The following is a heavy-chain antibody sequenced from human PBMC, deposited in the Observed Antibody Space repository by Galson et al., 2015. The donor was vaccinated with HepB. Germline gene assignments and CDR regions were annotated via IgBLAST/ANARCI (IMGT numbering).Heavy chain of an antibody. CDR1: DYTFISYD. V-gene: IGHV1-18*04. CDR3: ASVDKLADSYDYGSGPIVVDH. Sequence: SVKVSCKASDYTFISYDIRWVRQAPGQGLEWMGWISTYNGSTNYAQKLQGRVTMTTDTSTTTAYMYLSSLGSDDTAVYYCASVDKLADSYDYGSGPIVVDHWGQGTLVTVSS. CDR2: ISTYNGST. D-gene: IGHD3-10*01. J-gene: IGHJ4*02.